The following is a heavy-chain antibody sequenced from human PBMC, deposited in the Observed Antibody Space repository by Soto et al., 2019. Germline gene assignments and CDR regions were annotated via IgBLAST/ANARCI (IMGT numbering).Heavy chain of an antibody. CDR2: IYYSGST. J-gene: IGHJ4*02. CDR1: GGSISSGGYY. Sequence: SETLSLTCTVSGGSISSGGYYWSWIRQHPGKGLEWIGYIYYSGSTYYNPSLKSRVTISVDTSKNQFSLKLSSVTAADTAVYYCARLRDDYGDYFDYWGQGTLVTVSS. V-gene: IGHV4-31*03. D-gene: IGHD4-17*01. CDR3: ARLRDDYGDYFDY.